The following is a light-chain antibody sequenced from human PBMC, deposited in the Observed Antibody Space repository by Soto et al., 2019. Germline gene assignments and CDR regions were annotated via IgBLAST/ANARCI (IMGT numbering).Light chain of an antibody. CDR3: TSYVGNDIWV. J-gene: IGLJ3*02. CDR1: SSDVGACKY. CDR2: EVT. V-gene: IGLV2-8*01. Sequence: QSVLTQPPSASGSPGQSVTISCTGTSSDVGACKYVSWYQQYPGKAPKLMIYEVTKRPSGVPDRFSGSKSGNTASLTVSGLQAEDEADYYCTSYVGNDIWVFGGGTQLTVL.